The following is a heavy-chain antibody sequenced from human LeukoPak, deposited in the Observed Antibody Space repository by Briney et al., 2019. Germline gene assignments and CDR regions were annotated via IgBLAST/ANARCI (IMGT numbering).Heavy chain of an antibody. V-gene: IGHV3-74*03. CDR3: TRSLSGYDYSPDY. Sequence: PGGSLRLSCAASGFTFSSNWMHWVRQAPGKGLVWVSRINSDGSSTAYADSVKGRFTISRDNAKNTLYLQMNSLRAEDTAVYYCTRSLSGYDYSPDYWGQGTLVTVSS. CDR2: INSDGSST. J-gene: IGHJ4*02. D-gene: IGHD6-25*01. CDR1: GFTFSSNW.